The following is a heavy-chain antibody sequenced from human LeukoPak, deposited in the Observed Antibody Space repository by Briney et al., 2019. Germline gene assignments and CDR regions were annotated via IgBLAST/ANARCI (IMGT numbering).Heavy chain of an antibody. CDR3: ARVRWENGFYLDY. J-gene: IGHJ4*02. CDR2: MNPNSGNT. Sequence: ASVKVSCKASGYTFTSYDINWVRQATGQGLEWMGWMNPNSGNTGYAQKFQGGVTMTRNTSISTAYMELSSLRSEDTAVYYCARVRWENGFYLDYWGQGTLVTVSS. D-gene: IGHD4-23*01. V-gene: IGHV1-8*01. CDR1: GYTFTSYD.